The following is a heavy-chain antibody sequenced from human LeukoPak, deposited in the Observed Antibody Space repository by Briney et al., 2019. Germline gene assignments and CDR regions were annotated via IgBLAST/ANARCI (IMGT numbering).Heavy chain of an antibody. CDR1: GFTFSSYA. D-gene: IGHD3-22*01. V-gene: IGHV3-23*01. CDR3: AKESYYYDRSVGY. J-gene: IGHJ4*02. CDR2: ISGSGGST. Sequence: TGGSLRLSCAASGFTFSSYAVSWVRQAPGKGLEWVSAISGSGGSTYYAVSVKGRFTISRDNSKNTLYLQMNSLRAEDTAVYYCAKESYYYDRSVGYWGQGTLVTVSS.